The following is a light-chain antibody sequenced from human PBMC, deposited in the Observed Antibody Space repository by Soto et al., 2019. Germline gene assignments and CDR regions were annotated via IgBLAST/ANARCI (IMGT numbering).Light chain of an antibody. CDR1: SSDVGGYNS. J-gene: IGLJ2*01. CDR2: EVS. CDR3: AAWDDRLKGVV. V-gene: IGLV2-8*01. Sequence: QSALTQPPSASGSPGQSVTFSCTGTSSDVGGYNSVSWYRQHPGKAPKLLIYEVSHRPSGVLDRFSGSKSGTSASLAISGLQSEDEAHYYCAAWDDRLKGVVFGGGTKVTVL.